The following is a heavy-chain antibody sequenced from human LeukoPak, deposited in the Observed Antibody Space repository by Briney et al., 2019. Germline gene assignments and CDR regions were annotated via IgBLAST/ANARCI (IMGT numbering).Heavy chain of an antibody. CDR3: AKDKGYYFDSSDCFDY. D-gene: IGHD3-22*01. CDR1: GFTFDDYA. J-gene: IGHJ4*02. CDR2: ISWNSGSI. V-gene: IGHV3-9*03. Sequence: GGSLRLSCAASGFTFDDYAMHWVRQAPGKGLEWVSCISWNSGSIGYADSVKGRFTISRDNAKNSLYLQMNSLRAEDMALYYCAKDKGYYFDSSDCFDYWGQGTLVTVSS.